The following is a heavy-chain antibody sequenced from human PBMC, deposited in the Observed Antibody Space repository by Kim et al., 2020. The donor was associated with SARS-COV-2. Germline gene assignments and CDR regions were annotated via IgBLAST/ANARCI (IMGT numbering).Heavy chain of an antibody. D-gene: IGHD1-7*01. CDR1: GGSISTYY. CDR3: ATALTQTTWYYGMDV. V-gene: IGHV4-59*13. CDR2: VFYSGNT. J-gene: IGHJ6*02. Sequence: SETLSLTCTVSGGSISTYYWSWIRQPPGKGLEWLGYVFYSGNTKYNPSLKSRVTISVDTSKNQFSLKLSSVTAADTAVYYCATALTQTTWYYGMDVWGQGTTVTVS.